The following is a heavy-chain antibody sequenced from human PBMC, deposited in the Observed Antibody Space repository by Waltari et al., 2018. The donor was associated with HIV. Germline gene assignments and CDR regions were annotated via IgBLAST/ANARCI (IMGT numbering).Heavy chain of an antibody. D-gene: IGHD4-17*01. J-gene: IGHJ4*02. V-gene: IGHV3-30-3*01. CDR2: ISYDGSSE. Sequence: QQHLVESGGAVVQLGRSLRRPAASLGLPFRRYTMLWVRQAPGKGLEWVAVISYDGSSENYADFVKGRFPISRDNSENTLYLQMHSLRPEDTAVYYCARGGKYGDYQYYFDSWGQGTLVTVSP. CDR3: ARGGKYGDYQYYFDS. CDR1: GLPFRRYT.